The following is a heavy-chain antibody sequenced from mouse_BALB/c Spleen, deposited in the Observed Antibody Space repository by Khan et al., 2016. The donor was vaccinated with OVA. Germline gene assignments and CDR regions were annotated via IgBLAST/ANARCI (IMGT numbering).Heavy chain of an antibody. V-gene: IGHV1-18*01. Sequence: VRLQQSGPELVKPGASMKIPCKASGYTFTDYNMDWVKQSPGKSLEWIGDITPNNGYTVYNQKFKDRSTFTVDSSSSTAYLQLRSLTSEDTAVYYCTRGDYGSGFAYWGQGTLVTVSA. CDR3: TRGDYGSGFAY. CDR2: ITPNNGYT. CDR1: GYTFTDYN. D-gene: IGHD1-2*01. J-gene: IGHJ3*01.